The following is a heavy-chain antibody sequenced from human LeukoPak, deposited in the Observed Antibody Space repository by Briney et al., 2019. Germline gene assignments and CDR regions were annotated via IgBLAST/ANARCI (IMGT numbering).Heavy chain of an antibody. V-gene: IGHV1-3*01. CDR1: GYTFTSYA. Sequence: ASVKVSCKASGYTFTSYAMHWVRQAPGQRLEWMGWINAGNGNTKYSQKFQGRVTITRDTSASTAYMELSSLRPEDTAVYYCARPSRWLQYLYFDYWGQGTLVTVSS. CDR2: INAGNGNT. CDR3: ARPSRWLQYLYFDY. J-gene: IGHJ4*02. D-gene: IGHD5-24*01.